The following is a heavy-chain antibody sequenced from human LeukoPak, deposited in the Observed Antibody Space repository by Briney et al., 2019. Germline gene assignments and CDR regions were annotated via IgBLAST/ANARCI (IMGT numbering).Heavy chain of an antibody. Sequence: PGGSLRLSCAASGFTFSSYAMSWVRQAPGKGLEWVSVIYSGGSTYYADSVKGRFTISRDNSKTTLYLQMNNLSADDTAVYYCAKKGQGENYGKPDWGQGTLVTVSS. CDR3: AKKGQGENYGKPD. CDR2: IYSGGST. V-gene: IGHV3-23*03. D-gene: IGHD4-17*01. J-gene: IGHJ4*02. CDR1: GFTFSSYA.